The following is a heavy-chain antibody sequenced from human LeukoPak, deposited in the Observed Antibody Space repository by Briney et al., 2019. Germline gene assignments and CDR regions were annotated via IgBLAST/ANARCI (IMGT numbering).Heavy chain of an antibody. CDR2: MNPNSGNT. D-gene: IGHD3-3*01. CDR1: GYTFTSYD. CDR3: ARAGVERFLEWLSTYYYGMDV. Sequence: ASVKVSCKASGYTFTSYDINWVRQATGQGLEWVGWMNPNSGNTGYAQKFQGRVTMTRNTSISTAYMELSSLRSEDTAVYYCARAGVERFLEWLSTYYYGMDVWGQGTTVTVSS. V-gene: IGHV1-8*01. J-gene: IGHJ6*02.